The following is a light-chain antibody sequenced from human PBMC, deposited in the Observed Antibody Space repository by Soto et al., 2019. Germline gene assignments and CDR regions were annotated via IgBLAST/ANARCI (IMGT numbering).Light chain of an antibody. Sequence: DIQMTQSPSSLSASVGDRVTITCRASQSISSDLNWYQQKPGKAPKLLIDGAFSLQSGVPSRFSGSGSGTDFSLTISSLQPEDVATYYCQQTYTAPPTFGRGTKVEIK. CDR2: GAF. CDR1: QSISSD. CDR3: QQTYTAPPT. V-gene: IGKV1-39*01. J-gene: IGKJ1*01.